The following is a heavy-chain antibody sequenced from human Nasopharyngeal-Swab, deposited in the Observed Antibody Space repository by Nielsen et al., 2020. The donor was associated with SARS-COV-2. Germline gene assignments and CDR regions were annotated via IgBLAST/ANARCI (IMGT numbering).Heavy chain of an antibody. Sequence: WIRQPPGKGLEWISYISGKSTYTSYADSVKGRFTISRDNVKKSLYPQMNSLRAEDTAVYYCARETGDYWGQGILVTVSS. V-gene: IGHV3-11*06. D-gene: IGHD1-14*01. CDR3: ARETGDY. CDR2: ISGKSTYT. J-gene: IGHJ4*02.